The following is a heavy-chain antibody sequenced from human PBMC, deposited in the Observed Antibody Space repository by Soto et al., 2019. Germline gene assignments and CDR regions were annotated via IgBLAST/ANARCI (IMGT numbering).Heavy chain of an antibody. D-gene: IGHD4-17*01. CDR3: ARTSTVPENWFVP. V-gene: IGHV4-59*01. Sequence: SETLSLTCTVSGGSISSYYWSWIRQPPGKGLEWIGYIYYSGSTNYNPSLKSRVTISVDTSKNQFSLKLSSVTAADTAVYYCARTSTVPENWFVPWDQGTLVTVSS. J-gene: IGHJ5*02. CDR2: IYYSGST. CDR1: GGSISSYY.